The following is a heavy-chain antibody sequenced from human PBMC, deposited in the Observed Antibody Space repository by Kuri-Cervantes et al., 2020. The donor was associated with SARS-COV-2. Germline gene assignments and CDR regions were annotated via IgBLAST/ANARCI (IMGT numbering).Heavy chain of an antibody. J-gene: IGHJ3*02. CDR3: VRGEGAAPDLDAFDI. CDR1: GYTFTSYG. CDR2: ISAYNGNT. D-gene: IGHD1-26*01. V-gene: IGHV1-18*01. Sequence: ASVKVSCKASGYTFTSYGISWVRQAPGQGLEWMGWISAYNGNTNYAQKLQGRVTMTTDTSTGTAYMELRSLRSDDTAVYYCVRGEGAAPDLDAFDIWGQGTMVTVSS.